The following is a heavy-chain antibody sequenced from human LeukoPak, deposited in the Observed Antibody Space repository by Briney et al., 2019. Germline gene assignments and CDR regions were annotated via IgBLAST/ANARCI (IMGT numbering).Heavy chain of an antibody. V-gene: IGHV1-2*02. CDR3: ARSQGVVPAAIIYYFDY. Sequence: ASVKVSSKASGYTFTGYYMHWVRQAPGQGLEWMGWINPNSGGTNYAQKFQGRVTMTRDTSISTAYMELSRLRSDDTAVYYCARSQGVVPAAIIYYFDYWGQGTLVTVSS. CDR1: GYTFTGYY. CDR2: INPNSGGT. J-gene: IGHJ4*02. D-gene: IGHD2-2*01.